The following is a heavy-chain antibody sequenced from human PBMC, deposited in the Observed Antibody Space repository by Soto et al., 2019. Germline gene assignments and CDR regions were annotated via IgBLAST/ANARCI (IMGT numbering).Heavy chain of an antibody. CDR1: GGSISIYY. Sequence: PSDTLSLTCTVSGGSISIYYWSWIRQPPGKGLEWIGYIYYSGSTNYNPSLKSRVTISVDTSKNQFSLKLSSVTAADTAVYYCARDYYCSGSYYNRVFYYYYMDVWGKGTTVTVAS. J-gene: IGHJ6*03. D-gene: IGHD3-10*01. V-gene: IGHV4-59*01. CDR2: IYYSGST. CDR3: ARDYYCSGSYYNRVFYYYYMDV.